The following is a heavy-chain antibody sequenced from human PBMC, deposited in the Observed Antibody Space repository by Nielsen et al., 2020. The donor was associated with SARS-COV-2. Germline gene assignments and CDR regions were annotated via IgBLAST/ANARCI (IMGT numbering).Heavy chain of an antibody. Sequence: GGSLRLSCAASGFTFRSYGMNWVRQAPGKGLEWVSYISSSSSTIYYADSVKGRFTISRDNAKNSLYLQMNSLRVEDTALYYCARDLGYCYSTSCYTLAFDIWGQGTMVTVSS. V-gene: IGHV3-48*01. CDR2: ISSSSSTI. CDR3: ARDLGYCYSTSCYTLAFDI. D-gene: IGHD2-2*02. CDR1: GFTFRSYG. J-gene: IGHJ3*02.